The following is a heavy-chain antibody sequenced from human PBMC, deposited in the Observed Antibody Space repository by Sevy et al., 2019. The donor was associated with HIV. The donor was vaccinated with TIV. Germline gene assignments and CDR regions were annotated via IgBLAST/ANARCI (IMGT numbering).Heavy chain of an antibody. CDR1: GFNFSTYA. J-gene: IGHJ4*02. CDR2: ISSDVIRK. V-gene: IGHV3-30*09. Sequence: GGSLRLSCSVSGFNFSTYAMHWVRQAPGKGLEWVAVISSDVIRKYYGASVRGRFAISRDNSNNTLSLQMNNLRIEDTAVYYCGLDARRDAALPDYWGQGTLVTVSS. D-gene: IGHD6-25*01. CDR3: GLDARRDAALPDY.